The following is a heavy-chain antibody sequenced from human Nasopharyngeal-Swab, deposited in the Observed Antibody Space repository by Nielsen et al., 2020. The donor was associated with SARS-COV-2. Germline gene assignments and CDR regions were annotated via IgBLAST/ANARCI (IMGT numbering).Heavy chain of an antibody. D-gene: IGHD3-10*01. Sequence: SETLSLTCTVSGGSISSGDYYWSWIRQPPGKGLEWIGYIYYSGNTYYNPSLKSRVTISVDTSKNQFSLKLSSVTAADTAVYYCARGHHYYGSGFQDYWGQGTLVTVSS. J-gene: IGHJ4*02. CDR2: IYYSGNT. V-gene: IGHV4-30-4*01. CDR3: ARGHHYYGSGFQDY. CDR1: GGSISSGDYY.